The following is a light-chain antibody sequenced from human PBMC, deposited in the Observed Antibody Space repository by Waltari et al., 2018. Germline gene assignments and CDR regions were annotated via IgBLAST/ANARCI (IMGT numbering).Light chain of an antibody. CDR3: QQYGSSPRT. Sequence: EIVLTQSPATLSLSPGERATLSCGARQSVSSNYLAWYQQKPDLAPRLLIYDASSRATGIPDRFSGSGSGTDFTLTISRLEPEDFAVYYCQQYGSSPRTFGGGTKVEIK. CDR1: QSVSSNY. J-gene: IGKJ4*01. V-gene: IGKV3D-20*01. CDR2: DAS.